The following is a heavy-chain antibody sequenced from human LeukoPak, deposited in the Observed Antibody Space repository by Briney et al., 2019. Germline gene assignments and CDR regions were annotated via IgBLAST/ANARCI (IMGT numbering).Heavy chain of an antibody. CDR2: IIPIFGTA. D-gene: IGHD3-22*01. J-gene: IGHJ4*02. V-gene: IGHV1-69*05. CDR3: ARRDYGSGYYYIFDY. Sequence: SVKVSCKASGGTFSSYAISWVRQAPGQGLEWMGGIIPIFGTANYAQKFQGRVTITTDESTSTAYMELSSLRSEVTAVYYCARRDYGSGYYYIFDYWGQGTLVTVSS. CDR1: GGTFSSYA.